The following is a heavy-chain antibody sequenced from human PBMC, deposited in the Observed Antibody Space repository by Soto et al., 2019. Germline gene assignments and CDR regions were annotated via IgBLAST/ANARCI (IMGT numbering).Heavy chain of an antibody. CDR1: GGSFRNYY. D-gene: IGHD3-3*01. V-gene: IGHV4-34*01. CDR3: ARGRHYYDAVGGYVKGFDP. Sequence: SETLSLTCAVYGGSFRNYYWDWIRQSPGKGLEWIGEINYSANTNYNSSLKSRVTISIDTSKNQFSLNLKSVTAADPAVYSCARGRHYYDAVGGYVKGFDPWAKGTKVPVSS. J-gene: IGHJ5*02. CDR2: INYSANT.